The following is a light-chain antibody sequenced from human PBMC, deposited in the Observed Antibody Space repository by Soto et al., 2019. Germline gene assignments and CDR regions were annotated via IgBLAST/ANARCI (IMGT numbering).Light chain of an antibody. CDR1: NSDVGAYNY. J-gene: IGLJ2*01. CDR2: DLN. CDR3: CSYAGSTTSEL. Sequence: QSALTQPHSVSGSPGQSVAISCTGTNSDVGAYNYVSWYQHHPGNAPKLIIYDLNKRPSGVPDRFSASKSGNTATLSISGLHLDDEADYYCCSYAGSTTSELFGGGTKLTVL. V-gene: IGLV2-11*01.